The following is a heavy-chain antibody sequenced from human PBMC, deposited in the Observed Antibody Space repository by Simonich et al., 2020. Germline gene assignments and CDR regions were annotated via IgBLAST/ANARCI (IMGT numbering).Heavy chain of an antibody. V-gene: IGHV4-34*01. D-gene: IGHD6-13*01. Sequence: QVQLQQWGAGLLKPSETLSLTCAVYGGSFRGYYWSWLRQPPGKGLEWIGEINHSGRPNYNPSLKSRVTISVDTAKNQFSLKLSSVTAADTAVYYCARGLRVAAASTAFQHWGQGTLVTVSS. CDR3: ARGLRVAAASTAFQH. J-gene: IGHJ1*01. CDR2: INHSGRP. CDR1: GGSFRGYY.